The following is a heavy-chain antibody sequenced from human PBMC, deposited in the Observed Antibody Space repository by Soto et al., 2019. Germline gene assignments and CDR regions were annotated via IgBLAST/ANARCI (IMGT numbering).Heavy chain of an antibody. D-gene: IGHD3-10*01. CDR1: GFTFSSYD. Sequence: GGSLRLSCAASGFTFSSYDMHWVRQATGKGLEWVSAIGTAGDTYYPGSVKGRFTISRENAKNSLYLQMNSLRAEDTAVYYCARAPRGSGSYWWFDPWGQGTLVTVSS. J-gene: IGHJ5*02. CDR2: IGTAGDT. CDR3: ARAPRGSGSYWWFDP. V-gene: IGHV3-13*01.